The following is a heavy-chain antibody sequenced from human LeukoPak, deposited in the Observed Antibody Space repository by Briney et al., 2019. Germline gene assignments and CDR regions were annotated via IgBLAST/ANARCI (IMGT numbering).Heavy chain of an antibody. CDR2: ISSSSSYI. CDR1: GFTFSSYS. CDR3: ARSGFNMVRGAVDY. D-gene: IGHD3-10*01. V-gene: IGHV3-21*01. Sequence: GGSLRLSCAASGFTFSSYSMNWVRQAPGKGLEWVSSISSSSSYIYYADSVKGRFTTSRDNAKNSLYLQMNSLRAEDTAVYYCARSGFNMVRGAVDYWGQGTLVTVSS. J-gene: IGHJ4*02.